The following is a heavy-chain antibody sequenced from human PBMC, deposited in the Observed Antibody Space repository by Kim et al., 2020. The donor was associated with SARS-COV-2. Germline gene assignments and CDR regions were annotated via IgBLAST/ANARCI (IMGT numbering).Heavy chain of an antibody. D-gene: IGHD5-18*01. Sequence: PSLKRRVTISVDTSKNQFSLTLGSVTAADTAVYYCARDRGYSYGYSAFDIWGQGTMVTVSS. J-gene: IGHJ3*02. CDR3: ARDRGYSYGYSAFDI. V-gene: IGHV4-59*01.